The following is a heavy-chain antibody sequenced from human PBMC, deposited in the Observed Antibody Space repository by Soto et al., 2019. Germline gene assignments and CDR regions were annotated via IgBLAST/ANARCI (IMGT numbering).Heavy chain of an antibody. Sequence: GGSLRLSCAASGFTVNSNYMSWVRQAPGKGLEWVSVIYSDGSTYYADSVKGRFIISRDNSNNTPYFQMNSLRAEDTAVYYCATLTKYDILTGFYPCWGQGTLVTVSS. CDR2: IYSDGST. J-gene: IGHJ4*02. CDR3: ATLTKYDILTGFYPC. D-gene: IGHD3-9*01. CDR1: GFTVNSNY. V-gene: IGHV3-66*01.